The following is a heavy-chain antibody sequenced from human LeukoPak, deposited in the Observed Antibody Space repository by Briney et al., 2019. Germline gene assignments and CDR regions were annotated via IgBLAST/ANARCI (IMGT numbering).Heavy chain of an antibody. V-gene: IGHV4-59*01. CDR3: ARDHGVQLWSTHYYYYGMDV. J-gene: IGHJ6*02. Sequence: PSETQSLTCTVSGGSISSYYWSWIRQPPGKGLEWIGYIYYSGSTNYNPSLKSRVTISVDTSKNQFSLKLGSVTAADTAVYYCARDHGVQLWSTHYYYYGMDVWGQGTTVTVSS. CDR2: IYYSGST. CDR1: GGSISSYY. D-gene: IGHD5-18*01.